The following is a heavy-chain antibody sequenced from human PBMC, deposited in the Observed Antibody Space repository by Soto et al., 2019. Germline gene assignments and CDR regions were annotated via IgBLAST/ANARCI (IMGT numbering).Heavy chain of an antibody. D-gene: IGHD1-1*01. J-gene: IGHJ4*02. CDR1: GDSFSRFA. Sequence: QVRLVQSGPEVKRPGSSVKISCKSSGDSFSRFAVSWVRQAPGQGLEWMGGIIPLTGTANYIQKFRGRVTITADDSSSTVYMGVSSLRSDDTAVYYCARLGLDLDFDHWGQGTLVTVSP. CDR3: ARLGLDLDFDH. V-gene: IGHV1-69*01. CDR2: IIPLTGTA.